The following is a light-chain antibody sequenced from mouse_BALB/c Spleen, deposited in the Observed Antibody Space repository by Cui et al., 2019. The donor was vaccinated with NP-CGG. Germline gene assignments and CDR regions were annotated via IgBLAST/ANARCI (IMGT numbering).Light chain of an antibody. J-gene: IGLJ1*01. CDR2: GTN. Sequence: QAVVTQESTLTTSPGETVTLTCRSSTGAVTIRNYANWVQEKPNHLFTGLIGGTNNRAPGVPARFSGSLIGDKAALTITGAQTEDEAIYFCALWYSNHWVFGGGTKLIVL. V-gene: IGLV1*01. CDR3: ALWYSNHWV. CDR1: TGAVTIRNY.